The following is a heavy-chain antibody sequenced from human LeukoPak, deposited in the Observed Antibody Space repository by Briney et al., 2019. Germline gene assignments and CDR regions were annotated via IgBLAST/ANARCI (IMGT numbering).Heavy chain of an antibody. Sequence: GGSLRLSCAASGFTFSDYYMSWIRQAPGKGLEWVSYISSSGSTIYYADSVKGRFTISRDNAKNSLYLQMNSLRAEDTAVYYCARGDIVVVPAANPFDYWGQGTLVTVSS. J-gene: IGHJ4*02. CDR3: ARGDIVVVPAANPFDY. D-gene: IGHD2-2*01. CDR1: GFTFSDYY. V-gene: IGHV3-11*04. CDR2: ISSSGSTI.